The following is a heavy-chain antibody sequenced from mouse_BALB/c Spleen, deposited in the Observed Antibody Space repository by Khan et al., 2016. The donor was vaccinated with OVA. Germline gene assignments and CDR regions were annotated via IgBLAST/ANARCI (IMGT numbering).Heavy chain of an antibody. J-gene: IGHJ3*01. CDR3: ARDDGYSLFAY. V-gene: IGHV1S137*01. CDR2: VSTYYGST. Sequence: QVQLQQSGPELVRPGVSVKISCKGSDYTFTDYPMHWVQQRHAKSLEWIGAVSTYYGSTNYNQKFKGKAIMTVDKSSSTAYMELARLTSEDSAIYYCARDDGYSLFAYWGQETLVTVFA. CDR1: DYTFTDYP. D-gene: IGHD2-3*01.